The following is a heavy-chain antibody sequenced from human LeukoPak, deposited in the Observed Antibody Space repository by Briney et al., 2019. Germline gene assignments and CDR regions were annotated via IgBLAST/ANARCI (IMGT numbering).Heavy chain of an antibody. CDR1: GGTFNRYA. CDR3: AKTSSPITTTDPVDF. CDR2: IIPIFGTT. D-gene: IGHD1-1*01. Sequence: ASVKVSCKASGGTFNRYAINWVLQAPGQGLEWMGGIIPIFGTTNYAQKFQGRATISADEPTSTVYMDLGSLRSDDTAVYYCAKTSSPITTTDPVDFWGQGTLVTVSS. J-gene: IGHJ4*02. V-gene: IGHV1-69*13.